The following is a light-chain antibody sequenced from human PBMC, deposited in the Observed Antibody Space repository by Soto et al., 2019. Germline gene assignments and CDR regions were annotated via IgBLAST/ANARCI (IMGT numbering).Light chain of an antibody. CDR2: GNS. CDR1: SSNIGAGYD. Sequence: QSVLTQPPSVSGAPGQRVTISCTGSSSNIGAGYDVHWYQQLPGTAPKLLIYGNSNRPSGVPDRFSGSKSGTSASLALTGLQAEDEADYYCQSYDSSLSGRVVFGGGTKLTV. CDR3: QSYDSSLSGRVV. J-gene: IGLJ2*01. V-gene: IGLV1-40*01.